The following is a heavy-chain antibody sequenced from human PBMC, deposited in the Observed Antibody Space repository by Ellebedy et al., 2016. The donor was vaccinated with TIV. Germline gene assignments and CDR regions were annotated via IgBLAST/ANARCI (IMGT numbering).Heavy chain of an antibody. Sequence: GGSLRLSCEASGFTFSSFGMHWVRQAPGKGLEWVAFISYDGNEKFYGDSVTGRFTVSRANSGSTLFVQMNSLRLEDTSIYYSAKEAYDIMTGSQMHGMDVWGQGTTVTVSS. CDR2: ISYDGNEK. D-gene: IGHD3-9*01. CDR1: GFTFSSFG. J-gene: IGHJ6*02. CDR3: AKEAYDIMTGSQMHGMDV. V-gene: IGHV3-30*18.